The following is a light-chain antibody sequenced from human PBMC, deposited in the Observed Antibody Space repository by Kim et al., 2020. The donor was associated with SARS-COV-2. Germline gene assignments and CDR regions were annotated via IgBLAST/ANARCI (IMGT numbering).Light chain of an antibody. CDR1: SSDIGAYKY. CDR2: DVN. Sequence: GQSITISCTGTSSDIGAYKYVSWYQQHPDGAPKVLIYDVNKRPSGISNRFSGAKSDNTASLTISGLQAEDEADYYCGSFTTNRTLIFVGGTQLTVL. J-gene: IGLJ2*01. CDR3: GSFTTNRTLI. V-gene: IGLV2-14*03.